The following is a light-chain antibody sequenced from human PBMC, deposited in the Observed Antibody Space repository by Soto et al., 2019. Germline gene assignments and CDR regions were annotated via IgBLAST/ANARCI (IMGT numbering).Light chain of an antibody. CDR1: QDVSSN. CDR3: QKYIRWPLT. J-gene: IGKJ4*01. Sequence: EMVVTQSPATLSVSPGERATLSCRASQDVSSNLAWYQQKPGQAPSLLIYGASTRATGTPARFSGSGSGTEFTLTISSLQSEDYAVYFCQKYIRWPLTFGGGTKVDIK. V-gene: IGKV3-15*01. CDR2: GAS.